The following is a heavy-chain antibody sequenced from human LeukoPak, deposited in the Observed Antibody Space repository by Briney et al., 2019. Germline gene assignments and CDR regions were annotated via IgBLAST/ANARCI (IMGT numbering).Heavy chain of an antibody. V-gene: IGHV1-69*13. Sequence: SVKVSCKASGGTFSSYAISWVRQAPGQGLEWMGGIIPIFGTANYAQKFQGRVTITADESTSTAYMELRSLRSVDTPVYYGASDTYYYDSSGYYLGYFQHWGQGTLVTVSS. D-gene: IGHD3-22*01. CDR3: ASDTYYYDSSGYYLGYFQH. CDR1: GGTFSSYA. CDR2: IIPIFGTA. J-gene: IGHJ1*01.